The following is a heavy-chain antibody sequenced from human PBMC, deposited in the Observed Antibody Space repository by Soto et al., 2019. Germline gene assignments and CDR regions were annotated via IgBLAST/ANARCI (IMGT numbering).Heavy chain of an antibody. CDR1: GFTFSSYG. J-gene: IGHJ4*02. D-gene: IGHD3-3*01. V-gene: IGHV3-33*01. CDR2: IWYDGSNK. CDR3: ARDRAIFGVVNFYFDY. Sequence: PGGSLRLSCAASGFTFSSYGMHWVRQAPGKGLEWVAVIWYDGSNKYYADSVKGRFTISRDNSKNTLYLQMNSLRAEDTAVYYCARDRAIFGVVNFYFDYWGQGTLVTVSS.